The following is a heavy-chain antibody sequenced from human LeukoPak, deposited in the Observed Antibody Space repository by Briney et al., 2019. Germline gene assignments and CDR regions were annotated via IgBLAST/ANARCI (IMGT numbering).Heavy chain of an antibody. CDR1: GGSISSYY. Sequence: PSETLSLTCTVSGGSISSYYWSWIRQPPGKGLEWIGYIYYSGSTNYNPSLKSRVTISVDTSKNQFSLKLISVTAADTAVYYCARRVGTKFSNWFDPWGQGTLVTVSS. V-gene: IGHV4-59*08. CDR2: IYYSGST. CDR3: ARRVGTKFSNWFDP. J-gene: IGHJ5*02. D-gene: IGHD1-26*01.